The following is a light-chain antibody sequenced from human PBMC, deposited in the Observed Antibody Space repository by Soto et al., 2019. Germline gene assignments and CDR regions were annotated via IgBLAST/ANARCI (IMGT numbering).Light chain of an antibody. J-gene: IGKJ1*01. V-gene: IGKV3-11*01. CDR2: DAS. Sequence: EIVLTQSPGTLTLSPGERATLCCRTSQSVSSYYLAWYQQKPGQAPRLLIYDASNRATGIPARFSGSGSGTDFTLTISSLEPEDFAVYYCQQYNNWPWTFGQGTKVDIK. CDR1: QSVSSY. CDR3: QQYNNWPWT.